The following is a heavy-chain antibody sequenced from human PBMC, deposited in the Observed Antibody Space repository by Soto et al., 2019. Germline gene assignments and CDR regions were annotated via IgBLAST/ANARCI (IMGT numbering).Heavy chain of an antibody. Sequence: GGSLRLSCAASGFTFSSYAMSWVRQAPGKGLEWVSAISGSGGSTYYADSVKGRFTISRDNSKNTLYLQMNSLRAEDTAVYYCAKDPFVTPRRSTFDYWGQGTLVTVSS. CDR1: GFTFSSYA. CDR3: AKDPFVTPRRSTFDY. V-gene: IGHV3-23*01. D-gene: IGHD2-15*01. CDR2: ISGSGGST. J-gene: IGHJ4*02.